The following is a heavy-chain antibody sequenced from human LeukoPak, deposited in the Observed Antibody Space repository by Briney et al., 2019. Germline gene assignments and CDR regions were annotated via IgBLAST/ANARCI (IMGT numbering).Heavy chain of an antibody. CDR2: ISAYNGNT. V-gene: IGHV1-18*01. D-gene: IGHD3-3*01. CDR1: GYTFTSYG. J-gene: IGHJ6*02. CDR3: ARGAPYDFWSGYYPLYYYYYYGMDV. Sequence: GASVKVSCKASGYTFTSYGISWVRQAPGQGLEWMGWISAYNGNTNYAQKLQGRVTMTRNTSISTAYMELSSLRSEDTAVYYCARGAPYDFWSGYYPLYYYYYYGMDVWGQGTTVTVSS.